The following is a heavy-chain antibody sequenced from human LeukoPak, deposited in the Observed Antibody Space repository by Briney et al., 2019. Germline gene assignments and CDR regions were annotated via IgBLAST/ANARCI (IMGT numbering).Heavy chain of an antibody. V-gene: IGHV3-30-3*01. CDR2: ISYDGSNK. CDR3: TTLQWLAWDY. CDR1: GFAFSSYA. D-gene: IGHD6-19*01. Sequence: GGSLRLSCAASGFAFSSYAMHWVRQAPGKGLEWVAVISYDGSNKYYADAVKGRFTISRDNSKNTLYLQMNSLKTEDTAVYYCTTLQWLAWDYWGQGTLVTVSS. J-gene: IGHJ4*02.